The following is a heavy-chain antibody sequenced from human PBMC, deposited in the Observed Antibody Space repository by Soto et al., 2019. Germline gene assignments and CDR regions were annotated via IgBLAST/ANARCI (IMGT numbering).Heavy chain of an antibody. Sequence: GGSLRLSCAASGFTFSNYLLPWVRKAPGKGVAGGAPITDDGGTTTYADSVKGRFTISRDNAKNTLYLQMNSLRVDDTALYYCARDKSGPADYWGQGT. D-gene: IGHD5-12*01. CDR1: GFTFSNYL. CDR2: ITDDGGTT. CDR3: ARDKSGPADY. J-gene: IGHJ4*02. V-gene: IGHV3-74*01.